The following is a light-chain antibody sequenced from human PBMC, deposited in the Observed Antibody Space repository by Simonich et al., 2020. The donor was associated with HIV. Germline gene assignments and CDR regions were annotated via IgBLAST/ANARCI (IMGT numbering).Light chain of an antibody. CDR2: SNN. Sequence: HSVLTQPPSASGTPGQRVTISCSGSSSNIGSNTVNWYQQLPGTAPKLLIYSNNQRPSGVPDRFSGSKSGTSASLAISGLQSEDEADYYCAAWDDSLNGSGWVFGGGTKLTVL. CDR3: AAWDDSLNGSGWV. J-gene: IGLJ3*02. V-gene: IGLV1-44*01. CDR1: SSNIGSNT.